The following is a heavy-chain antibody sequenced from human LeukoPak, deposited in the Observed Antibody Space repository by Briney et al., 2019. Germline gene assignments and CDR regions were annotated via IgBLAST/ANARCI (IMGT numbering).Heavy chain of an antibody. Sequence: SETLSLTCVVYGESFSGYSWSWIRQPPGKGLEWIGEINQRRNTNYNPSLKSRVTISIDTSKNQFSLKLSSVTAADTAVYYCASEVWGSYRFDYCGQGTLVTVSS. V-gene: IGHV4-34*01. CDR2: INQRRNT. J-gene: IGHJ4*02. CDR1: GESFSGYS. CDR3: ASEVWGSYRFDY. D-gene: IGHD3-16*02.